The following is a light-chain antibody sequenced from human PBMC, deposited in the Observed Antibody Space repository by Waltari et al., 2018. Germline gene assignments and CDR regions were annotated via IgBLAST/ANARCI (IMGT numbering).Light chain of an antibody. CDR2: GAS. CDR1: QSVSSNY. CDR3: QQYGGSPTYT. J-gene: IGKJ2*01. V-gene: IGKV3-20*01. Sequence: ESVLTQSPGTLSLSPGERATLSCRASQSVSSNYLAWYQQRPGQAPRLLFFGASSRATGVPDGFSGSVSGTDFTLTISRLEPEDFAVYFCQQYGGSPTYTFGQGTKLEIK.